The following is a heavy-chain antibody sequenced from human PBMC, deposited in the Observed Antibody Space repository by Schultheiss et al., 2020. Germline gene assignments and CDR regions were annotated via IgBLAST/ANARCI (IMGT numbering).Heavy chain of an antibody. V-gene: IGHV4-38-2*02. CDR1: GYSISSGYY. CDR3: ARPYGSGSYAPYFDY. CDR2: INHSGST. D-gene: IGHD3-10*01. J-gene: IGHJ4*02. Sequence: SETLSLTCTVSGYSISSGYYWSWIRQPPGKGLEWIGEINHSGSTNYNPSLKSRVTISVDTSKNQFSLKLSSVTAADTAVYYCARPYGSGSYAPYFDYWGQGTLVTVSS.